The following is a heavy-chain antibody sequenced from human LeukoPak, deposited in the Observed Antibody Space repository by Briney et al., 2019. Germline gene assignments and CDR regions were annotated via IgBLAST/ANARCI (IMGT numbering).Heavy chain of an antibody. J-gene: IGHJ4*02. D-gene: IGHD2-15*01. CDR2: INSDGSTT. V-gene: IGHV3-74*01. Sequence: PGGSLRLSCAASGFTFSSYWMHWVRQAPGKGLVWVSRINSDGSTTSYADSVKGRFTISRDNSKDTLYLQMNSLRAEDTAVYYCARTYCIGSSCPGVFEYWGQGTLVTVSS. CDR3: ARTYCIGSSCPGVFEY. CDR1: GFTFSSYW.